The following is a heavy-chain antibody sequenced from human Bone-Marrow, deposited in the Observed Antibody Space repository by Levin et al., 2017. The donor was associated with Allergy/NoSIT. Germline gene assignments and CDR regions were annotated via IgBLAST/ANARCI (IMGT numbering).Heavy chain of an antibody. V-gene: IGHV1-69*01. CDR1: GGTFSSYA. J-gene: IGHJ5*02. Sequence: KISCKASGGTFSSYAISWVRQAPGQGLEWMGGIIPIFGTANYAQKFQGRVTITADESTSTAYMELSSLRSEDTAVYYCAREGLHYNWFDPWGQGTLVTVSS. CDR3: AREGLHYNWFDP. CDR2: IIPIFGTA. D-gene: IGHD5-24*01.